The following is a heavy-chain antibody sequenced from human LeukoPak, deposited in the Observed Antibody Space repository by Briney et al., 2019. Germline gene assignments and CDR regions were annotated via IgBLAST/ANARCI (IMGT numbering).Heavy chain of an antibody. CDR3: ARGGGGLAY. V-gene: IGHV1-2*02. CDR2: INPNSGGT. Sequence: GASVRLSCKASGYSFTDYFMRWVRQAPGQGLEWMGWINPNSGGTNYAQKVQGRVTITRDTSMSTAYMQLTSLTSDDTAVYFCARGGGGLAYWGPGTLVTVSS. J-gene: IGHJ4*02. CDR1: GYSFTDYF. D-gene: IGHD2-15*01.